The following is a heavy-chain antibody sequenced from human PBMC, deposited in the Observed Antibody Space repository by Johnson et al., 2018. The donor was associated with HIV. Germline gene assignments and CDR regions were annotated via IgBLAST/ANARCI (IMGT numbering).Heavy chain of an antibody. J-gene: IGHJ3*02. CDR3: ARGRVPDAFDI. CDR1: GFTVSSNY. D-gene: IGHD3-3*01. V-gene: IGHV3-66*01. CDR2: IYSGGSP. Sequence: VQLVESGGGVVRPGGSLRLSCAASGFTVSSNYMSWVRQAPGKGLEWVSGIYSGGSPYYADSVKGRFTISRDNSKNTLYLQMNSRRAEDTAVYYCARGRVPDAFDIWGQGTMVTVSS.